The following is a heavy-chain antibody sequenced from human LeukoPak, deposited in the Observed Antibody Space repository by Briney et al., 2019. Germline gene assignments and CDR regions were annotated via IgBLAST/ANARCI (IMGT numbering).Heavy chain of an antibody. CDR3: AKDQGYSYGYGFDY. J-gene: IGHJ4*02. Sequence: GGPLRLSCAASGFTFSSYGMHWVRQAPGKGLEWVAFIRYDGSNKYYADSVKGRFTISRDNSKNTLYLQMNSLRAEDTAVYYCAKDQGYSYGYGFDYWGQGTLVTVSS. D-gene: IGHD5-18*01. V-gene: IGHV3-30*02. CDR2: IRYDGSNK. CDR1: GFTFSSYG.